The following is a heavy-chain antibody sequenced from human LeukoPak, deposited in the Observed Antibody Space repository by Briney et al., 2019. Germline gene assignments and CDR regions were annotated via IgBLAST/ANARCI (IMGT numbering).Heavy chain of an antibody. D-gene: IGHD6-19*01. V-gene: IGHV3-30*18. CDR3: AKDRGIAVPLLEY. Sequence: PGGSLRLSCAASGFTFSSYGMHWVRQAPGKGLEWVAVISYDGSNKYYADSVKGRFTISRDNSKNTLYLQMNSLRAEDTAVYYCAKDRGIAVPLLEYWGQGTLVTVSS. J-gene: IGHJ4*02. CDR1: GFTFSSYG. CDR2: ISYDGSNK.